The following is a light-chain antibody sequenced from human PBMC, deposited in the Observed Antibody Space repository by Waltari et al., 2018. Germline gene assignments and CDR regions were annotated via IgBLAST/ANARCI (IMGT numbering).Light chain of an antibody. J-gene: IGKJ3*01. CDR3: QQYYSNLFT. CDR1: QGISSY. V-gene: IGKV1-8*01. CDR2: AAS. Sequence: AIRITQSPSSLSASTGDRVTITCRASQGISSYLAWYQQKPGKAPKLLIYAASTLQSGVPSRFSGSGSGTDFTLTISCLQSEDFATYYCQQYYSNLFTFGPGTKVDIK.